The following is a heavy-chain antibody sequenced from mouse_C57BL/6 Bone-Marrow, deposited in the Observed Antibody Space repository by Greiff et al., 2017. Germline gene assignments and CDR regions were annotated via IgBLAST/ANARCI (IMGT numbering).Heavy chain of an antibody. V-gene: IGHV1-63*01. Sequence: VQLQQSGAELVRPGTSVKMSCKASGYTFTNYWIGWAKQRPGHGLEWIGDIYPGGGYTNYNEQFKGKATLTADTSSSTAYMQFSSLTSEDSAIYYCARQLRFYYAMDYWGQGTSVTVSS. CDR3: ARQLRFYYAMDY. J-gene: IGHJ4*01. D-gene: IGHD3-2*02. CDR1: GYTFTNYW. CDR2: IYPGGGYT.